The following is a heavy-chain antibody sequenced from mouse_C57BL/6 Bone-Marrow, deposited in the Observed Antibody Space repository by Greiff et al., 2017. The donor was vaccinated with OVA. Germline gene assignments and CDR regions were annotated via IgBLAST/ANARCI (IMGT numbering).Heavy chain of an antibody. CDR1: GYTFTSYW. CDR2: IYPGSGST. CDR3: ARTITTVVATEESY. J-gene: IGHJ2*01. Sequence: QVQLQQPGAELVKPGASVKMSCKASGYTFTSYWITWVKQRPGQGLEWIGDIYPGSGSTNYNEKFKSKATLTVDTSSSTAYMQLSSLTSEDSAVYYCARTITTVVATEESYWGQGTTLTVSS. D-gene: IGHD1-1*01. V-gene: IGHV1-55*01.